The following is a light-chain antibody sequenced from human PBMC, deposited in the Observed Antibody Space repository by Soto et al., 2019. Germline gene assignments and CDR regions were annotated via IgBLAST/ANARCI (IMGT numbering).Light chain of an antibody. CDR3: QQYNSYPL. V-gene: IGKV1-5*01. CDR1: QSISSW. CDR2: DPS. Sequence: DIQMTQSPSTLSSSVGDRVTITCRASQSISSWLAWYQQKPGKAPKLLIYDPSSLASGVPSRFSGSGSGTEFTLTISSLQPDDFATYYCQQYNSYPLFGPGTKVDIK. J-gene: IGKJ3*01.